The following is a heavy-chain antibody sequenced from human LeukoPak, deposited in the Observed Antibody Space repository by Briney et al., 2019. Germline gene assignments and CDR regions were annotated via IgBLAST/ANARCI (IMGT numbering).Heavy chain of an antibody. CDR2: FNPNSGGT. CDR1: GYTVTGYY. V-gene: IGHV1-2*02. J-gene: IGHJ5*02. D-gene: IGHD3-22*01. CDR3: ARVGDRSGYIFSWFDP. Sequence: ASVKVSCKASGYTVTGYYMLWVRQAPGQGLGWLGWFNPNSGGTNYAQKFQGRVTMTRDTSNSTAYMELSRLRSDDTAVYYRARVGDRSGYIFSWFDPWGQGTLVTVSS.